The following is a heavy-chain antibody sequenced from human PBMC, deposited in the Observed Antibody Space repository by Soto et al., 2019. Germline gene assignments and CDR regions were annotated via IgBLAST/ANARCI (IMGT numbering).Heavy chain of an antibody. CDR1: GYSFTSYW. V-gene: IGHV5-51*01. D-gene: IGHD6-19*01. J-gene: IGHJ6*02. Sequence: PGESLKISCKGSGYSFTSYWIGWVRQMPGKGLEWMGIIYPGDSDTRYSPSFQGQVTISADKSISTAYLQWSSLKASDTAMYYCARPRVAGKNYYGVDVWGQGTTVTVSS. CDR3: ARPRVAGKNYYGVDV. CDR2: IYPGDSDT.